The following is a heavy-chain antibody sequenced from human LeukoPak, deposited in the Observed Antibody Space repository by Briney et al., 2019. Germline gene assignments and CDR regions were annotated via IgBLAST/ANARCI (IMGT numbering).Heavy chain of an antibody. V-gene: IGHV4-34*01. CDR1: GGSFSGYY. D-gene: IGHD3-10*01. CDR3: ASFYGSGSYPYYFDY. CDR2: INHSGST. Sequence: PSETLSLTCAVYGGSFSGYYWSWIRQPPGKGLEWIGEINHSGSTNYNPSLKSRVTISVDTSKNQFSLKLSSVTAADTAVYYCASFYGSGSYPYYFDYWGQGTLVTVSS. J-gene: IGHJ4*02.